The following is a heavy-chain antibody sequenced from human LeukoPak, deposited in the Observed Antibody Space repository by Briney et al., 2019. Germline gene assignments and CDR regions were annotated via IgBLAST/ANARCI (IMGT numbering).Heavy chain of an antibody. CDR3: ARALGSSWDSSLDS. V-gene: IGHV3-30*04. J-gene: IGHJ4*02. CDR2: ISYDGSVE. Sequence: GRSLRLSCAASGFTFSTYAMHWVRQAPGKGLEWVALISYDGSVEKNAASVKGRFTISRDNSKNTLYLQMNSLRTEDTAVYYCARALGSSWDSSLDSWGQGTLVPVSS. D-gene: IGHD6-13*01. CDR1: GFTFSTYA.